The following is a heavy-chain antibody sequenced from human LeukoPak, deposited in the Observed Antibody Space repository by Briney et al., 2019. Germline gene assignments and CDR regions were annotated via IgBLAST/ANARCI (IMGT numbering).Heavy chain of an antibody. CDR3: AKDSYSSSWYSPEYFQH. J-gene: IGHJ1*01. CDR1: GFTFSSYW. Sequence: GGSLRLSCAASGFTFSSYWMSWVRQAPGKGREWVANIKQDGSEKYYVDSVKGRFTISRDNAKNSLYLQMNSLRAEDTAVYYCAKDSYSSSWYSPEYFQHWGQGTLVTVSS. V-gene: IGHV3-7*03. D-gene: IGHD6-13*01. CDR2: IKQDGSEK.